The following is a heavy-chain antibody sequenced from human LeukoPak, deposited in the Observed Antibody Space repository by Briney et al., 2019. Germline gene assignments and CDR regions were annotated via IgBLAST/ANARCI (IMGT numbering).Heavy chain of an antibody. J-gene: IGHJ4*02. Sequence: ASVKVSCKASGFILRNFGISWLRQAPGQGLEWMAWISIADGRTDYAQNFQGRVTLTTDTSTNTAYMELRSLRSDDAAVYFCARVPGTGYEYWGQGTLVTVSS. CDR3: ARVPGTGYEY. CDR1: GFILRNFG. CDR2: ISIADGRT. D-gene: IGHD2-15*01. V-gene: IGHV1-18*01.